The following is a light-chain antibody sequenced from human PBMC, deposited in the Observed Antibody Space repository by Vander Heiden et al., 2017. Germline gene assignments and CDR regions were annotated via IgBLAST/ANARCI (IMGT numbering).Light chain of an antibody. J-gene: IGKJ1*01. CDR1: QTISNW. CDR2: EAS. V-gene: IGKV1-5*03. CDR3: QQYNRAWT. Sequence: IQMTQSPSILSASVGDRVTITCRASQTISNWLAWYQVKPGKAPKLLIREASSLERGVPLRCSGGGSGTDFTLTISSLQPDDFATYYCQQYNRAWTFGQGT.